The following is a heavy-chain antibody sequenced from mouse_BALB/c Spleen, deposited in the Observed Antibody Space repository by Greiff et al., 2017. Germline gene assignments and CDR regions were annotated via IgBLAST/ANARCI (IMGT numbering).Heavy chain of an antibody. CDR1: GYSFTGYY. CDR2: INPYNGAT. D-gene: IGHD2-4*01. CDR3: ARHGDYDASWFAY. J-gene: IGHJ3*01. Sequence: EVQLQQSGPELVKPGASVKISCKASGYSFTGYYMHWVKQSHVKSLEWIGRINPYNGATSYNQNFKDKASLTVDKSSSTAYMELHSLTSEDSAVYYCARHGDYDASWFAYWGQGTLVTVSA. V-gene: IGHV1-26*01.